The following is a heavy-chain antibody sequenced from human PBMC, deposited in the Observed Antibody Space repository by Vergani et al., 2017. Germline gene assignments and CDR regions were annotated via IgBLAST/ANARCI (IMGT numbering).Heavy chain of an antibody. CDR1: GASISRGDYY. V-gene: IGHV4-30-4*08. CDR3: ARGDVLAGLYSRAYFDL. Sequence: QVRLQESGPGLVKPSQILSLTCNVPGASISRGDYYWSWVRQPPGKGLEWIAFIYHTGSAFYNPSLKSRVAMSLDTPTNQFSLRLTSVIAADTAVYYCARGDVLAGLYSRAYFDLWGQGTLVTVPS. J-gene: IGHJ4*02. D-gene: IGHD3-9*01. CDR2: IYHTGSA.